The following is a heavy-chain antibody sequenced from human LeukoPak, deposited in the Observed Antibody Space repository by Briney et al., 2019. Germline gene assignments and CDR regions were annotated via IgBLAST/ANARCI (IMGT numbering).Heavy chain of an antibody. J-gene: IGHJ4*02. V-gene: IGHV4-59*01. CDR3: ARASHQWLVLYYFDY. CDR1: AGSISNFY. CDR2: IYYSGST. Sequence: SETLSLTCTVSAGSISNFYWSWIRQPPGKGLEWIGYIYYSGSTNYNPSLKSRVTISVDTSKNQFSLKLSSVTAADTAVYYCARASHQWLVLYYFDYWGQGTLVTVSS. D-gene: IGHD6-19*01.